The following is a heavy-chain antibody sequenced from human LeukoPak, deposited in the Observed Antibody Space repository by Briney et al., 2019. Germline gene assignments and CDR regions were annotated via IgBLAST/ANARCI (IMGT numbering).Heavy chain of an antibody. V-gene: IGHV3-74*01. Sequence: GGSLRLSCAASGFTFSSYWMHWVRQAPGKGLVWVSRIKSDGSSTSYAGSVKGRFTISRDNSKNTLYLQMNSLRAEDTAVYYCAKARRGYCSGGSCYPLDYWGQGTLVTVSS. J-gene: IGHJ4*02. CDR2: IKSDGSST. CDR1: GFTFSSYW. CDR3: AKARRGYCSGGSCYPLDY. D-gene: IGHD2-15*01.